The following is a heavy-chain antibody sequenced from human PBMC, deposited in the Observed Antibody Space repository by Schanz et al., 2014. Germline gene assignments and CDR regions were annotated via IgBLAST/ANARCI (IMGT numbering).Heavy chain of an antibody. D-gene: IGHD3-22*01. CDR3: ARLNYDSSGYPYYYGMDV. CDR1: GGSIRNYY. CDR2: IHYSGST. Sequence: QVQLQESGPGLVKPSETLSLTCSVSGGSIRNYYWNWIRQPPGKGVEWIGYIHYSGSTNYNPSLESGVAISVDTPKNQSPLKRSSVTAADTAVYYCARLNYDSSGYPYYYGMDVWGQGTTVTVSS. J-gene: IGHJ6*02. V-gene: IGHV4-59*08.